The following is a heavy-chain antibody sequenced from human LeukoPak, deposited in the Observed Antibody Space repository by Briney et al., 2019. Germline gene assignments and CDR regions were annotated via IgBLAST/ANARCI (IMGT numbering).Heavy chain of an antibody. J-gene: IGHJ5*02. CDR2: IYPGDSDT. V-gene: IGHV5-51*01. CDR3: ARLIGVVIRNNWFDP. D-gene: IGHD3-3*01. CDR1: GYSFTSYW. Sequence: GESLKISCKGSGYSFTSYWIGWVRQMPGKGLEWMGIIYPGDSDTSYSPSFQGQVTISADKSISTAYLQWGSLNASDTAMYYCARLIGVVIRNNWFDPWGQGTLVTVSS.